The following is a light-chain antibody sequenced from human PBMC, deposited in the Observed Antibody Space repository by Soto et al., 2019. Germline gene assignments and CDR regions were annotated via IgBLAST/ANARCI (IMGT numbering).Light chain of an antibody. CDR2: AAS. CDR1: QSISSY. V-gene: IGKV1-39*01. CDR3: QQSYSTPPT. J-gene: IGKJ5*01. Sequence: DIQMTQSPSSLSACVGDRVTITCRASQSISSYLNWYQQKPGTAPKLLIYAASSLQSGVPSRFSGSGSGTDFTLTISSLQPEDFATYYCQQSYSTPPTFGQGTRLEIK.